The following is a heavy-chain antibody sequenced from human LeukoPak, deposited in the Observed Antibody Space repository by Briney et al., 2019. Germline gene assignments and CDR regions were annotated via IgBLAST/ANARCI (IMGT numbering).Heavy chain of an antibody. CDR2: MYYSGST. D-gene: IGHD2-2*01. J-gene: IGHJ5*02. V-gene: IGHV4-59*01. CDR1: GGSISTYY. Sequence: SETLSLTCTVSGGSISTYYWSWIRQPPGKGLEWIGYMYYSGSTKYNPSLKSRVTISVDTSKNQFSLKLNSVTAADTAVYYCARGSPNIVVVPTTINWFDPWGQGTLVTVSS. CDR3: ARGSPNIVVVPTTINWFDP.